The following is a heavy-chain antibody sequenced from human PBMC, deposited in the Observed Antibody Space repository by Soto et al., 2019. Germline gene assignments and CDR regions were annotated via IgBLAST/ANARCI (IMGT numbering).Heavy chain of an antibody. J-gene: IGHJ4*02. CDR1: GYTFTSYG. V-gene: IGHV1-18*01. CDR3: ARGRDGDY. CDR2: ISAHNHNT. Sequence: QVHLVQSGAEGKKPGASVKVSCKGSGYTFTSYGISWVRQAPGQGLEWMGWISAHNHNTNYAQTLQGRGTVTTDTSTSTAYMELRSLRSDDTAVYYCARGRDGDYWGQGTLVTVSS.